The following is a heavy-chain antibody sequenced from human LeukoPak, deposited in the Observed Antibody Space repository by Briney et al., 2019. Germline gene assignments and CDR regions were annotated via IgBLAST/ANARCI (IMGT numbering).Heavy chain of an antibody. V-gene: IGHV3-23*01. D-gene: IGHD1-20*01. Sequence: GGSLRLSYAASGFTFSSYAMNWVRQAPGKGLEWVSGISGSGSAYYADSVKGRFTISRDNAKNSLFLQLNSLRAEDTAVYYCARVESITGTTELAYWGQGTLVTVSS. CDR2: ISGSGSA. CDR1: GFTFSSYA. CDR3: ARVESITGTTELAY. J-gene: IGHJ4*02.